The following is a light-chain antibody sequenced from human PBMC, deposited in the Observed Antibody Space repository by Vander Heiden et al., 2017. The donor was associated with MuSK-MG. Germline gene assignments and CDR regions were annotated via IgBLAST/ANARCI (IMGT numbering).Light chain of an antibody. CDR2: DAS. CDR3: QQRINWPIT. J-gene: IGKJ3*01. Sequence: EIVSTQSPATLSFSRGERATLSCRASQSVISYLAWYQQKPRQAPRLLIYDASHRSTGIPPRFSGSGSGTDFTLTISILAPEDFAVYYCQQRINWPITFGHGTKVDVK. CDR1: QSVISY. V-gene: IGKV3-11*01.